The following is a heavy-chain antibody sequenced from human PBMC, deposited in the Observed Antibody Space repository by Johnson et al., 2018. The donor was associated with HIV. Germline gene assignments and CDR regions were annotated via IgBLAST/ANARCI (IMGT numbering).Heavy chain of an antibody. D-gene: IGHD2-21*02. CDR3: VVVVTRRAFYF. V-gene: IGHV3-7*01. CDR1: GFTLSHYG. Sequence: VYLVESGGGVVQPGGSLRLSCAASGFTLSHYGMPWVRQAPGKGPEWVANINRDGSEIYYVDSVKGRFTISRDNANNSLYLQMNSLRAEDTVVYYCVVVVTRRAFYFWGQGTKVTVSS. CDR2: INRDGSEI. J-gene: IGHJ3*01.